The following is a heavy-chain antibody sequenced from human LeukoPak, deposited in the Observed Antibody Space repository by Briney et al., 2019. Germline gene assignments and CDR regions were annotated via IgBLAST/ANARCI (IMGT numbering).Heavy chain of an antibody. V-gene: IGHV1-8*03. CDR3: ARRGELLDYYFDY. CDR1: GYTFTSYD. D-gene: IGHD1-26*01. J-gene: IGHJ4*02. Sequence: GASVKVSCKASGYTFTSYDINWVRQATGQGLEWMGWMNPNSGNTGYAQKFQGRVTITRNTSISTAYMELSSLRSEDTAVYYCARRGELLDYYFDYWGQGTLVTVSS. CDR2: MNPNSGNT.